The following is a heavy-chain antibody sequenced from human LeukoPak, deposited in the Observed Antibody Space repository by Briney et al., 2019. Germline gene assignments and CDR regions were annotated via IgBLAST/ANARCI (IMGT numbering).Heavy chain of an antibody. V-gene: IGHV1-24*01. CDR2: FDPEDGET. J-gene: IGHJ4*02. CDR3: ATVQYYYDSSGLPPLKYYFDY. Sequence: ASVKVSCKVSGYTLTELSMHWVRQAPGKGLAWMGGFDPEDGETIYAQKFQGRVTMTEDTSTDTAYMELSSLRSEDTAVYYCATVQYYYDSSGLPPLKYYFDYWGQGTLVTVSS. CDR1: GYTLTELS. D-gene: IGHD3-22*01.